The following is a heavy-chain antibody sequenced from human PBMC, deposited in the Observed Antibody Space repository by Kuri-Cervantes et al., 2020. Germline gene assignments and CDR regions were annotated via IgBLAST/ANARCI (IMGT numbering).Heavy chain of an antibody. J-gene: IGHJ6*03. CDR1: GFTFRRST. D-gene: IGHD5-12*01. CDR3: AKNSGYENDYYMAV. CDR2: IKQDGSEK. Sequence: GGSLRLSCAGPGFTFRRSTLNWVRQAPGKGLEWVANIKQDGSEKYYVDSVRGRFTISRDNAKNSLYLQMNSLRAEDTAFYYCAKNSGYENDYYMAVWAKGTTVTVSS. V-gene: IGHV3-7*03.